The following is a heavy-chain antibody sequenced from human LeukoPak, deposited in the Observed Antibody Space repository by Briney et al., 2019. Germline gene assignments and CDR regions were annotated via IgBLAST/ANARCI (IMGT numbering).Heavy chain of an antibody. CDR1: GYTFTDYY. J-gene: IGHJ4*02. V-gene: IGHV1-2*02. Sequence: ASVKVSCKASGYTFTDYYIYWVRQAPGQGLEWMGWINPNTDRTDYAHSFQGRVTMTRDTSISTAYMELSRLRSDDTAVYYCARAPTDYSGWGQGTLVTVSS. D-gene: IGHD4/OR15-4a*01. CDR2: INPNTDRT. CDR3: ARAPTDYSG.